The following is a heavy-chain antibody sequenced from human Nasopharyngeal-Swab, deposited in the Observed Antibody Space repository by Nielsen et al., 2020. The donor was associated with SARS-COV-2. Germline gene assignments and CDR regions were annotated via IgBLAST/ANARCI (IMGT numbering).Heavy chain of an antibody. V-gene: IGHV3-72*01. J-gene: IGHJ1*01. D-gene: IGHD2-2*01. CDR3: ARDLGGGYCTTTNCPGS. CDR1: GFIFSDHY. Sequence: GESLKISCAASGFIFSDHYMDWVRQAPGKGLEWVGRTRDKANRYTTEYAASVKGRFTISRDDSKNSLYLQMNSLETEDTAVYYCARDLGGGYCTTTNCPGSWGQGTLVTVSS. CDR2: TRDKANRYTT.